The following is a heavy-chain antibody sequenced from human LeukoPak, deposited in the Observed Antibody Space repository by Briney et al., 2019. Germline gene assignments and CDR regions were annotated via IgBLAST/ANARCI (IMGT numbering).Heavy chain of an antibody. Sequence: GGSLRLSCAASGFTFSSYAMSWVRQAPGKGLEWVSAISGSGGSTYYADSVKGRFTISRDNAKNSLYLQMNSLRAEDTAVYYCARVHSSSWPNYYYYYYMDVWGKGTTVTVSS. V-gene: IGHV3-23*01. CDR2: ISGSGGST. D-gene: IGHD6-13*01. CDR1: GFTFSSYA. J-gene: IGHJ6*03. CDR3: ARVHSSSWPNYYYYYYMDV.